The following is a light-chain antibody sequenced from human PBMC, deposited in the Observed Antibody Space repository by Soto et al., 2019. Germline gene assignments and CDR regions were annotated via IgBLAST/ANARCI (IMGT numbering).Light chain of an antibody. V-gene: IGLV2-14*03. CDR2: DVR. CDR1: SSDVGGYNF. Sequence: QSALTQPASVSGSPGQAITISCTGTSSDVGGYNFVSWYQQHPGKAPKFIIYDVRKRPSGVYDRFSGSRSGNTASLTISGLQAEDEADYYCSSYASSSTVIFGGGTQLTVL. J-gene: IGLJ2*01. CDR3: SSYASSSTVI.